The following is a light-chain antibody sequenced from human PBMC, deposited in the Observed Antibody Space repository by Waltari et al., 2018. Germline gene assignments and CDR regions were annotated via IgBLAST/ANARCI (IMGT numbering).Light chain of an antibody. CDR2: EGT. CDR3: CSYAGSRAFV. V-gene: IGLV2-23*01. J-gene: IGLJ1*01. Sequence: QSALTQPASVSGSPGQSISISCTGTSSDVGGYNLVSWYQHPPGKAPKLIIYEGTRRPSGFSTRFSGSKSGNTASLTISGLQADDEADYYCCSYAGSRAFVFGTGTKVTVV. CDR1: SSDVGGYNL.